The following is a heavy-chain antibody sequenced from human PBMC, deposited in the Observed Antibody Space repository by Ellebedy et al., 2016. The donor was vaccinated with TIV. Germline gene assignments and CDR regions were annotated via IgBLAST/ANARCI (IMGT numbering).Heavy chain of an antibody. CDR3: ARDPVGVGPAFDV. D-gene: IGHD4-23*01. Sequence: PGGSLRLSCAASGLTFSSHAMSWVRQATGKGLEWVSSITESGGNTYYADSVKGRFTTSRDNSKDTLYLQMNRLRAEDTAIYYCARDPVGVGPAFDVWGQGTMVTVSS. J-gene: IGHJ3*01. CDR1: GLTFSSHA. CDR2: ITESGGNT. V-gene: IGHV3-23*01.